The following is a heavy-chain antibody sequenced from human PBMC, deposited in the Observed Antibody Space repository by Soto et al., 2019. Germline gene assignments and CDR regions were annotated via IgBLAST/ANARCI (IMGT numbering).Heavy chain of an antibody. D-gene: IGHD3-3*01. CDR2: IKEDGRVT. J-gene: IGHJ4*02. CDR1: GFTFSGGYW. CDR3: ASTRGY. V-gene: IGHV3-7*03. Sequence: EVLVVESGGGLVQPGGSQRLSCAVSGFTFSGGYWMKWVRQAPGKGLECVATIKEDGRVTYYVDSVKGRFTISRDSAKNSLYLQMNRLRVEDTAVYYCASTRGYWGQGTLVTVSS.